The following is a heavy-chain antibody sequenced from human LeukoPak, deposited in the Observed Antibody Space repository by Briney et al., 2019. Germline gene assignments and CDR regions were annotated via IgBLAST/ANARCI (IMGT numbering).Heavy chain of an antibody. D-gene: IGHD3-22*01. V-gene: IGHV1-2*02. CDR2: INPNSGGT. CDR3: AENYYDSSGYYFDY. CDR1: GHTFTGYY. Sequence: ASVKVSCKASGHTFTGYYMHWVRQAPGQGLEWMGWINPNSGGTNYAQKFQGRVTMTRDTSISTAYMELSRLRSDDTAVYYCAENYYDSSGYYFDYWGQGTLVTVSS. J-gene: IGHJ4*02.